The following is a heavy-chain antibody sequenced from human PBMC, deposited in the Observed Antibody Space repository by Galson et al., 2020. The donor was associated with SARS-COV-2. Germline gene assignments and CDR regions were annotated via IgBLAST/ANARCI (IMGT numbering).Heavy chain of an antibody. V-gene: IGHV1-24*01. Sequence: GESLKISCKVSGFTLPELSMPWVRQAPGKGLEWMGGFDTEDGETIYAQKFQGTVTMTEDTSTDTAYMELSSLRSEDTAVYYCATVYYDRSGYYYVFDYRGHGTLVTVSS. CDR2: FDTEDGET. J-gene: IGHJ4*01. CDR1: GFTLPELS. CDR3: ATVYYDRSGYYYVFDY. D-gene: IGHD3-22*01.